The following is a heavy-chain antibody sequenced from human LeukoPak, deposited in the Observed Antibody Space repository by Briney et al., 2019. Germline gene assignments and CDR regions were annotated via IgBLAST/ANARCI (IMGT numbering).Heavy chain of an antibody. CDR3: ARVGSTGAPDHFDY. CDR1: GGSISSYY. D-gene: IGHD1-14*01. J-gene: IGHJ4*02. CDR2: IYYSGST. V-gene: IGHV4-59*01. Sequence: SETLSLTCTVSGGSISSYYWSWIRQPPGKGLEWIGYIYYSGSTNYNPSLKSRVTISVDTSKNQFSLKLSSVTAADTAVYYCARVGSTGAPDHFDYWGQGTLVTVSS.